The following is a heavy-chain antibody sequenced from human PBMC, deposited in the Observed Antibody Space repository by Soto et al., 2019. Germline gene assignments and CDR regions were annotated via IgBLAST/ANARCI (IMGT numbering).Heavy chain of an antibody. D-gene: IGHD2-15*01. CDR2: ISSSSSTI. CDR3: ARDGYCSGGSCYPAHFDY. J-gene: IGHJ4*02. V-gene: IGHV3-48*02. Sequence: GGSLRLSCAASGFTFSSYSMNWVRQAPGKGLEWVSYISSSSSTIYYADSVKDRFTISRDNAKNSLYLQMNSLRDEDTAVYYCARDGYCSGGSCYPAHFDYWGQGTLVTVSS. CDR1: GFTFSSYS.